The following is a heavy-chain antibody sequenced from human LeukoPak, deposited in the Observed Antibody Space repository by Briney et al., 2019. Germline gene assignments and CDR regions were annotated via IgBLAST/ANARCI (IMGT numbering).Heavy chain of an antibody. CDR1: GGSISSSSYY. J-gene: IGHJ4*02. CDR2: IYYSGST. V-gene: IGHV4-39*07. Sequence: SETLSLTCTVSGGSISSSSYYWGWIRQPPGKGLEWIGSIYYSGSTYYNPSLKSRVTISVDTSKNQFSLKLSSVTAADTAVYYCARDGMVRGVIKNFDYWGQGTLVTVSS. CDR3: ARDGMVRGVIKNFDY. D-gene: IGHD3-10*01.